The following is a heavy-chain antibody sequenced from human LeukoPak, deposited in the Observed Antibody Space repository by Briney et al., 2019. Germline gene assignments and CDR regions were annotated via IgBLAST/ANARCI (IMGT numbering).Heavy chain of an antibody. D-gene: IGHD3-22*01. CDR2: INPNSGGT. J-gene: IGHJ4*02. Sequence: ASVKVSCKASGYTFTGYYMHWVRQAPGQGLEWMGWINPNSGGTNYAQKFQGRVTMTRDTSISTAYMELSRLRSDDTAVYYCARGDDDSSGYSAYWGQGTLVTVSS. CDR1: GYTFTGYY. CDR3: ARGDDDSSGYSAY. V-gene: IGHV1-2*02.